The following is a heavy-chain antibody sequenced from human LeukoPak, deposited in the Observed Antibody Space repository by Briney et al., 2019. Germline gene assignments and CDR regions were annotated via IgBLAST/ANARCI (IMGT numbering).Heavy chain of an antibody. Sequence: SQTLSLTCTVSGGSISSGDYYWSWIRQPPGKGLEWIGYIYYSGSTYYNPSLKSRVTISVDTSKNQFSLKLSSVTAADTAVYYCARVIWLRQNWYFDLWGRGTLVTVSS. CDR2: IYYSGST. J-gene: IGHJ2*01. D-gene: IGHD5-12*01. V-gene: IGHV4-30-4*08. CDR3: ARVIWLRQNWYFDL. CDR1: GGSISSGDYY.